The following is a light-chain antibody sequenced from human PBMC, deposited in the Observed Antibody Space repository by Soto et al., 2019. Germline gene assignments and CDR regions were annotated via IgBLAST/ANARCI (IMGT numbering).Light chain of an antibody. CDR2: DAS. Sequence: DIQMTQSPSSLSASIGDRVTITCQASQDISNYLNWYQQKPEKAPKLLIYDASNLETGVPSRFSGSGSGTDFTFTINSLQPEDIATYYCQQYDDLPLTFGGGTKVEIK. J-gene: IGKJ4*01. V-gene: IGKV1-33*01. CDR3: QQYDDLPLT. CDR1: QDISNY.